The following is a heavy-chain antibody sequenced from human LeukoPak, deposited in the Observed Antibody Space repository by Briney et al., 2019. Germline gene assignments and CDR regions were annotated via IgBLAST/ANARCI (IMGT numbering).Heavy chain of an antibody. D-gene: IGHD2-21*02. CDR2: ISSSGSTI. J-gene: IGHJ4*01. V-gene: IGHV3-48*03. CDR3: ARDLGVVTAFFEY. CDR1: GFTFSGYE. Sequence: PGGSLRLSCAASGFTFSGYEMNWVRLAPGKGLEWVSYISSSGSTIYYADSVKGRFTISRDNAKNSLYLQMNSLRAEDTAVYYCARDLGVVTAFFEYWGHGTLVTVSS.